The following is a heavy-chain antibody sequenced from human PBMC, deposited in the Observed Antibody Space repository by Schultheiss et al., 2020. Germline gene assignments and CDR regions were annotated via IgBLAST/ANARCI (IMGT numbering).Heavy chain of an antibody. CDR3: AKDQSAGMVVASTSDDAFDI. J-gene: IGHJ3*02. V-gene: IGHV3-9*01. Sequence: GGSLRLSCAASGFTFEDYAMHWVRQAPGKGLEWVSGINWNSGTIGYADSVKGRFTISRDNAKNSLYLQMNSLRAEDTALYYCAKDQSAGMVVASTSDDAFDIWGQGTMVTVSS. CDR1: GFTFEDYA. CDR2: INWNSGTI. D-gene: IGHD2-15*01.